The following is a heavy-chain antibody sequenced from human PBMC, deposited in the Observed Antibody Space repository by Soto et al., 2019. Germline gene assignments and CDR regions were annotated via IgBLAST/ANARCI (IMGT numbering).Heavy chain of an antibody. V-gene: IGHV3-21*01. Sequence: GGSLRLSCAASGFTFSSYSMNWVRQAPGQGLEWVSSISSSSSYIYYADSVKGRFTISRDNAKNSLYLQMNSLRAEDTAVYYCARDPTSIAALGVVTWGQGTLVSVSS. D-gene: IGHD6-6*01. CDR1: GFTFSSYS. J-gene: IGHJ5*02. CDR2: ISSSSSYI. CDR3: ARDPTSIAALGVVT.